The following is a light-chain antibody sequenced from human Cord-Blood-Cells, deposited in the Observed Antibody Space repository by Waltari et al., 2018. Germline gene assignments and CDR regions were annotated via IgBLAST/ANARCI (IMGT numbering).Light chain of an antibody. J-gene: IGLJ3*02. Sequence: QSSLTQPASVSGSPGQSITIYCTGTSSDVGRCNLVSWYQQHPGKAPKLMIYEGSKRPSGVSNRFSGSKSGNTASLTISGLQAEDEADYYCCSYAGSSTWVFGGGTKLTVL. CDR2: EGS. CDR3: CSYAGSSTWV. CDR1: SSDVGRCNL. V-gene: IGLV2-23*01.